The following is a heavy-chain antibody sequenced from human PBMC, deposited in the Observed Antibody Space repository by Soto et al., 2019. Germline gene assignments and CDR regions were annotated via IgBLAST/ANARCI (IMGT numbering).Heavy chain of an antibody. CDR3: ARESEDLTSNFDY. CDR1: GFIFSANY. J-gene: IGHJ4*02. Sequence: PGGSLILSCEASGFIFSANYMTWIRQAPGKGLEWVSYIGGTSNVIYYADSVKGRFTISRDNAKNSLYLEMNSLRAEDTAVYYCARESEDLTSNFDYWGQGTLVTVSS. V-gene: IGHV3-11*04. CDR2: IGGTSNVI.